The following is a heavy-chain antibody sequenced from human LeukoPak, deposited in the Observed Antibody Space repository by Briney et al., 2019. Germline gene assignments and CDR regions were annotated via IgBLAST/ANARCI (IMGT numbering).Heavy chain of an antibody. D-gene: IGHD4-17*01. J-gene: IGHJ4*02. V-gene: IGHV4-39*01. CDR1: GGSISSSSYY. CDR2: IYYSGST. Sequence: PSETLSLTCTVSGGSISSSSYYWGGIRQPPGEGLEWIGSIYYSGSTYYNPSLKSRVTISVDTSKNQFSLKLTSVTAADTAVYYCASDMTTVTIDYWGQGTLVTVSS. CDR3: ASDMTTVTIDY.